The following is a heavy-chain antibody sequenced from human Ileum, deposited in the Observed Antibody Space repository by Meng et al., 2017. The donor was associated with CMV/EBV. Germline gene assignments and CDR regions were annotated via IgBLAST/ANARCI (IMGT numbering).Heavy chain of an antibody. CDR3: ARSDYSVNYFALDY. J-gene: IGHJ4*02. V-gene: IGHV4-4*07. CDR1: VGSIIGYH. D-gene: IGHD5/OR15-5a*01. Sequence: QMRLQEPGPGRVMPSETLSLVCSGSVGSIIGYHWNWIRQSAGKGLEWIGRVYSSVSTNFNPYLKSRLTMSVDTSTTQVSLDLSSVTAADTAVYYCARSDYSVNYFALDYWGPGSLVTVSS. CDR2: VYSSVST.